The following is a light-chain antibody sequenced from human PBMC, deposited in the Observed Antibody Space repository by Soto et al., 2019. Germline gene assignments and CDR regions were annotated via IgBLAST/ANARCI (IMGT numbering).Light chain of an antibody. CDR3: QQDNSYSPET. Sequence: DIQMTQSPSTLSASVGDRVTITCRASQSISSWLAWYQQKPGKAPKLLIYDASSLESGVPSRFSGSGSGTEFTLTISSLQPDDFATYYCQQDNSYSPETCGQGTKVEIK. CDR2: DAS. J-gene: IGKJ1*01. CDR1: QSISSW. V-gene: IGKV1-5*01.